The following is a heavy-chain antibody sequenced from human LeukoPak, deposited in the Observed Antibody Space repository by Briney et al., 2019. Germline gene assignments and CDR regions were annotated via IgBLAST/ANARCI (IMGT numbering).Heavy chain of an antibody. CDR2: ISAHNGNT. V-gene: IGHV1-18*01. J-gene: IGHJ4*02. CDR1: GYTFTGYG. D-gene: IGHD2-2*01. CDR3: ARGAGYCSATSCSRFDL. Sequence: ASVKVSCQASGYTFTGYGINWVRQAPGQGLEWMRWISAHNGNTKYAQRLQGRVTMTTDTSTSTDYMELRSLRSDDTAVYYCARGAGYCSATSCSRFDLWGQGNLVTVSS.